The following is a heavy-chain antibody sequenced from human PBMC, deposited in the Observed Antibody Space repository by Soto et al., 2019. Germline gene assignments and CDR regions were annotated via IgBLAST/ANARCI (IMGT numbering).Heavy chain of an antibody. CDR3: AKCDIVVVPAAIGGVDY. CDR2: ISGSGGST. Sequence: PGGSLRLSCAASGFTFSSYAMSWVRQAPGKGLEWVSAISGSGGSTYYADSVKGRFTISRDNSKNTLYLQMNSLRAEDTAVYYCAKCDIVVVPAAIGGVDYWGQGTLVTVSS. V-gene: IGHV3-23*01. J-gene: IGHJ4*02. D-gene: IGHD2-2*01. CDR1: GFTFSSYA.